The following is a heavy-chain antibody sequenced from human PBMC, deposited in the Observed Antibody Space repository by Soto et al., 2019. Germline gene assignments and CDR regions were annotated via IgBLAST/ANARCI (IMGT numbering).Heavy chain of an antibody. CDR3: ARGGDCSGGSCYLRAYMDV. J-gene: IGHJ6*03. CDR2: INHSGST. Sequence: QVQLQQWGAGLLKPSETLSLTCAVYGGSFSGYYWSWIRQPPGQGLEWIGEINHSGSTNYNPSLKSRVTISVDTSKNQFSLKLSSVTAADTAVYYCARGGDCSGGSCYLRAYMDVWGKGTTVTVSS. D-gene: IGHD2-15*01. V-gene: IGHV4-34*01. CDR1: GGSFSGYY.